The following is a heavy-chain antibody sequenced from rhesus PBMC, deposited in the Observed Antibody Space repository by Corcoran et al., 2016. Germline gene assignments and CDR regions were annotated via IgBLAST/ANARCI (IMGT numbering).Heavy chain of an antibody. CDR1: GFTFRYYD. CDR3: TRGGNSGYSFGSLDV. J-gene: IGHJ5-2*01. Sequence: EVHPEESGGDSVQPGGSLRLSCAVPGFTFRYYDMSWVCQSPGKGLGWVPHIDYSGSTVDYAESVEGRFTHSRDNANNSLSLEMNSVRAEDTATYFCTRGGNSGYSFGSLDVWGRGFWSPSLQ. V-gene: IGHV3-136*01. CDR2: IDYSGSTV. D-gene: IGHD5-24*01.